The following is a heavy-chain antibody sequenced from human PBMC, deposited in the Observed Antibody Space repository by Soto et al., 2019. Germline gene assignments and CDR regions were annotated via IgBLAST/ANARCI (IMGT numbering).Heavy chain of an antibody. CDR2: ISSSSSYI. D-gene: IGHD5-12*01. CDR3: ARDIVATITHYYGMDV. J-gene: IGHJ6*02. CDR1: GFTFSSYS. Sequence: XGSLRLSGAASGFTFSSYSMNWVRQAAGKGLEWVSSISSSSSYIYYADSVKGRFTISRDNAKNSLYLQMDSLRAEDTAVYYCARDIVATITHYYGMDVWGQGTTVTVSS. V-gene: IGHV3-21*01.